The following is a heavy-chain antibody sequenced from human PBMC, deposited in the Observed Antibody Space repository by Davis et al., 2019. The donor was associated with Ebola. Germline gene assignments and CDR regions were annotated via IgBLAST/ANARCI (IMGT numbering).Heavy chain of an antibody. CDR1: GFTFSSYW. D-gene: IGHD6-6*01. CDR2: INSDGSST. J-gene: IGHJ6*02. V-gene: IGHV3-74*01. CDR3: AKDSSSSSHYYYGMDV. Sequence: GESLKISCAASGFTFSSYWMHWVRQAPGKGLVWVSRINSDGSSTSYADSVKGRFTISRDNAKNSLYLQMNSLRAEDTALYYCAKDSSSSSHYYYGMDVWGQGTTVTVSS.